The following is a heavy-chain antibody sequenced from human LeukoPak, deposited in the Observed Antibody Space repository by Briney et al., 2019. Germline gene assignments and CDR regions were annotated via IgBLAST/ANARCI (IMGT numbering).Heavy chain of an antibody. J-gene: IGHJ4*02. CDR2: VRYDSSNK. V-gene: IGHV3-30*02. CDR1: GFTFGGYG. CDR3: AKDHLPGIVVADRDY. D-gene: IGHD6-19*01. Sequence: GGSLRLSCAASGFTFGGYGMHWVRQAPGKGLEWVAFVRYDSSNKYYADSVKGRFTVSRDNSKNMLYLQMNSLRAEDTAVYYCAKDHLPGIVVADRDYWGQGTLVTVSS.